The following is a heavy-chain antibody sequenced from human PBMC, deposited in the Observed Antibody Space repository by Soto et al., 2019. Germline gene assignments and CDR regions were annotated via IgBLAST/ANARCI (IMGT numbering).Heavy chain of an antibody. CDR1: GYIFTDYY. Sequence: ASVKVSCKASGYIFTDYYMHWVRQAPGQELGWMGRINPNSGGTNYAQKFQGRVTMTRDTSISTAYTELSSLRSEDMATYYCARGDEYSISWYRYYGMDVCCQGPTFTVPS. J-gene: IGHJ6*02. D-gene: IGHD6-13*01. V-gene: IGHV1-2*06. CDR2: INPNSGGT. CDR3: ARGDEYSISWYRYYGMDV.